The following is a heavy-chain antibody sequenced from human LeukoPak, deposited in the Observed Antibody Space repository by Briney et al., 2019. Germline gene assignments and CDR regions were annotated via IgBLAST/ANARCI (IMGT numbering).Heavy chain of an antibody. CDR1: GYTFTAYH. D-gene: IGHD2/OR15-2a*01. J-gene: IGHJ4*02. CDR2: INPNSGGT. Sequence: ASVRVSCKASGYTFTAYHMHWVRRAPGQGLEWMGWINPNSGGTNYEQKFQGRVTMTRDTSISTAYMELSRLRSDDTAVYYCAQILGLTNDYWGQGTQVTVSS. V-gene: IGHV1-2*02. CDR3: AQILGLTNDY.